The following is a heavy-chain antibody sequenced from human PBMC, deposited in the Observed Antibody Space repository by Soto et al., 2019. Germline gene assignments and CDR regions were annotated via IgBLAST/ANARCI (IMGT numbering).Heavy chain of an antibody. CDR1: GYTFTTND. CDR3: ATPAEPLDTAMLKGLAH. J-gene: IGHJ4*02. CDR2: MDPNSGVA. D-gene: IGHD5-18*01. V-gene: IGHV1-8*02. Sequence: QVHLVQSGAEVRKPGASVRVSCKAFGYTFTTNDINWVRQAPGQGLAWLGWMDPNSGVAGYAQKFQGRVIMTRDTSTSTAHMELSSLTSEDTAVYYCATPAEPLDTAMLKGLAHWGQGTLVTVSS.